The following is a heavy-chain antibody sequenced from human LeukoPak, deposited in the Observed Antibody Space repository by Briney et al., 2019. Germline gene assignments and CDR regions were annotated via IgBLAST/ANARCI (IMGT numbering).Heavy chain of an antibody. CDR1: GGSISSYY. D-gene: IGHD2-2*02. V-gene: IGHV4-4*07. CDR2: IYTSGST. CDR3: ARGGQYQLLYGVFYDY. Sequence: SETLSLTCTVSGGSISSYYWSWIRQPAGKGLEWIGRIYTSGSTNYNPSLKSRVTMSVDTSKNQFSLKLSSVTAADTAVYYCARGGQYQLLYGVFYDYWGQGTLVTVSS. J-gene: IGHJ4*02.